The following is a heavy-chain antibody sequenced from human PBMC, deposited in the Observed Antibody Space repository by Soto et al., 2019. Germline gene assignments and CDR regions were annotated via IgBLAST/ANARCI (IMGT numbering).Heavy chain of an antibody. Sequence: SSVKVSCKGSGYDFTTYGITWVRQAPGQGLEWMAWISAHNGNTDYAQKLQGRVTVTRDTSTSTAYMELRSLRSEDTAVYYCARGLNGYLHYFDYWG. V-gene: IGHV1-18*01. J-gene: IGHJ4*01. D-gene: IGHD5-18*01. CDR3: ARGLNGYLHYFDY. CDR1: GYDFTTYG. CDR2: ISAHNGNT.